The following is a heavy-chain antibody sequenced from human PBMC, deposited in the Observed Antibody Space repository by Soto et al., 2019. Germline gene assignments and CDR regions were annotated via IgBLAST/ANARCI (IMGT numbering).Heavy chain of an antibody. D-gene: IGHD2-15*01. CDR2: IIPIFGSA. CDR3: AGGSVRYCSGGSCSTYYYGMDV. Sequence: SVKVSCKASGGTFSSYAISWVRQAPGQGLEWMGGIIPIFGSANYAQMFQVRVTITADKSTSTAYMELSSLRSEDTAVYYCAGGSVRYCSGGSCSTYYYGMDVWGQGTTVTVSS. J-gene: IGHJ6*02. V-gene: IGHV1-69*06. CDR1: GGTFSSYA.